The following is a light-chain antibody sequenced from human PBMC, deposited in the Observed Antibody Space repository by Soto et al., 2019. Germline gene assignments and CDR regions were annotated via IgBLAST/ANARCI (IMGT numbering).Light chain of an antibody. Sequence: EVVLTQSPAILSLSPGEKATLSCRASERVSSYLALYQEKSGRASRLLIYDASNRATGIPARFSGSGSGTDFTLTISSLEPEDFAVYYCQQRKNWQVTCGQGTRLEIK. V-gene: IGKV3-11*01. CDR2: DAS. CDR1: ERVSSY. CDR3: QQRKNWQVT. J-gene: IGKJ5*01.